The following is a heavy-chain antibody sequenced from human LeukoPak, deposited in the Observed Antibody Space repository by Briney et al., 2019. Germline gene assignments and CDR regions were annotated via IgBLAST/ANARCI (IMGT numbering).Heavy chain of an antibody. CDR1: GYTFTSYY. D-gene: IGHD3-22*01. CDR3: ARGLHMGYDSSAKRSYYFDY. J-gene: IGHJ4*02. V-gene: IGHV1-46*01. Sequence: GASVKVSCTASGYTFTSYYMHWVRQAPGQGLEWMGIINPSGGSTSYAQKFQGRVTMTRDTSTSTVYMELSSLRSEDTAVYYCARGLHMGYDSSAKRSYYFDYWGQGTLVTVSS. CDR2: INPSGGST.